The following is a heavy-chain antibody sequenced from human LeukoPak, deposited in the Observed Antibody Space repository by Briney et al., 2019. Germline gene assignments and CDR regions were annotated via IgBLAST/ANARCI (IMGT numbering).Heavy chain of an antibody. CDR1: GVTFSSYA. D-gene: IGHD5-18*01. CDR3: ARAIYSYGPRYNWFDP. J-gene: IGHJ5*02. V-gene: IGHV3-30-3*01. CDR2: ISYDGSNK. Sequence: GGSLRLSCAASGVTFSSYAMHWVRQAPGKGLEWVAVISYDGSNKYYADSVKGRFTISRDNSKNTLYLQMNSLRAEDTAVYYCARAIYSYGPRYNWFDPWGQGTLVTVSS.